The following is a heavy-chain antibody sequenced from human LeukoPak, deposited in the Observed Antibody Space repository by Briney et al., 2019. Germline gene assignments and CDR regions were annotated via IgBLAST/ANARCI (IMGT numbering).Heavy chain of an antibody. J-gene: IGHJ4*02. V-gene: IGHV3-74*01. CDR2: INDVGSDS. Sequence: GGSLRLSCAASGFTFSAYWMHWVRQAPGKGLVWVGRINDVGSDSTYVDSVKGRFTISRDNAKNTLYLQMNNLRAEDTAVYYCAKDVWRYSGSYYDFDYWGQGTLVTVSS. CDR3: AKDVWRYSGSYYDFDY. D-gene: IGHD1-26*01. CDR1: GFTFSAYW.